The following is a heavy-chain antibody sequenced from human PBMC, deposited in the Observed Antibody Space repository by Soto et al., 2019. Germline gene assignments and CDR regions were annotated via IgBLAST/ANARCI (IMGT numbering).Heavy chain of an antibody. CDR2: IIPILGIA. D-gene: IGHD3-3*01. Sequence: SVKVSCKASGGTFSSYTISWVRQAPGQGLEWMGRIIPILGIANYAQKFQGRVTITADKSTSTAYMELSSLRSEDTAVYYCARDKRDLRFLEWSYYFDYWGQGTLVTVSS. V-gene: IGHV1-69*04. CDR1: GGTFSSYT. CDR3: ARDKRDLRFLEWSYYFDY. J-gene: IGHJ4*02.